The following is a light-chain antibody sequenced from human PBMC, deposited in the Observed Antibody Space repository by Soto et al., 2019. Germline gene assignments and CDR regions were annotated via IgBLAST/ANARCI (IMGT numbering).Light chain of an antibody. CDR3: QHYKSFSEVA. V-gene: IGKV1-5*03. Sequence: DIQMTQSPPTLSASVADRVTITCRASQSISKWLAWYQQKPGKAPKLLIYQASILQNGVPSKFSGTRAATAFTPPIDSLQADDFAAFYCQHYKSFSEVAFGGGTTVEIK. CDR1: QSISKW. CDR2: QAS. J-gene: IGKJ4*01.